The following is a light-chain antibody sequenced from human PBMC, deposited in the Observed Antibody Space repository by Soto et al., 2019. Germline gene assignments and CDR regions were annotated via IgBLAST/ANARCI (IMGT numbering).Light chain of an antibody. V-gene: IGKV3-15*01. CDR1: QSVSSRY. Sequence: EIELTQSPGTLSLSPGERATLSCRAGQSVSSRYLAWYQQKPGQTPRLHIYDTSTRATGVPTRFSGSRSGAEFTLTINSLQSEDFAVYCSQPYNNWPLTFGGGTKVDIK. CDR2: DTS. CDR3: QPYNNWPLT. J-gene: IGKJ4*01.